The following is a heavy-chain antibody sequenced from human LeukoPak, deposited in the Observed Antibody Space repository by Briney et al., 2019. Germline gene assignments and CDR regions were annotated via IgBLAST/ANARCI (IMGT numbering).Heavy chain of an antibody. V-gene: IGHV4-30-4*01. Sequence: SQTLSLTCTVSGGSISSGDYYWGWLRQPPGRGLEWIGYIYYSGSTYYNPSLKSRVTISVDTSKNQSSLKLSSVTAADTAVYYCARGRDYYDSSGYQGEFDYWGQGTLVTVSS. J-gene: IGHJ4*02. CDR1: GGSISSGDYY. D-gene: IGHD3-22*01. CDR3: ARGRDYYDSSGYQGEFDY. CDR2: IYYSGST.